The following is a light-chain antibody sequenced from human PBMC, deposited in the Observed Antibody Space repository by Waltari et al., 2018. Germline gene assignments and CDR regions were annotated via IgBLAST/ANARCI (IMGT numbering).Light chain of an antibody. CDR1: QSVSRA. CDR3: QHYVKLPVT. Sequence: EIVLTQSPGTPSLSPGERGTLSCRASQSVSRALAWYQQKPGPAPRLPIYGASTRATGVPXRFSGSGSGTDFSLTISSLDPEDFAVYYCQHYVKLPVTYGQGTKVEI. CDR2: GAS. V-gene: IGKV3-20*01. J-gene: IGKJ1*01.